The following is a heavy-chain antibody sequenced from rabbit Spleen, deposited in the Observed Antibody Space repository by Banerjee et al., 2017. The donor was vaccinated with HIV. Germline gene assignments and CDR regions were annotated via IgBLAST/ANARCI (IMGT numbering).Heavy chain of an antibody. D-gene: IGHD2-1*01. CDR1: GFSFSRNYY. CDR2: IYAGSSGST. CDR3: ARGSATMTMVITGYYLNL. V-gene: IGHV1S45*01. J-gene: IGHJ4*01. Sequence: QEQLVESGGGLVQPEGSLTLTCTASGFSFSRNYYMCWVRQAPGKGLECIACIYAGSSGSTYYASWAKGRFTISKTSSTTVTPQMTSLTAADTATYFCARGSATMTMVITGYYLNLWGQGTLVTVS.